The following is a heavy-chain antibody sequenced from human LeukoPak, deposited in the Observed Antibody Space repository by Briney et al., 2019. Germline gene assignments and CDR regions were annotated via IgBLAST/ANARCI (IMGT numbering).Heavy chain of an antibody. CDR1: GFPFSEYS. D-gene: IGHD6-6*01. CDR3: ARRGGSSSSNWFDP. Sequence: GSLRLSCAASGFPFSEYSMNWVRQAPGKGLEWIGYIYTSGSATYNPSLKSRVTISIDTSKNQFSLKLGSVTAADTAMYYCARRGGSSSSNWFDPWGQGTLVTVSS. V-gene: IGHV4-4*09. CDR2: IYTSGSA. J-gene: IGHJ5*02.